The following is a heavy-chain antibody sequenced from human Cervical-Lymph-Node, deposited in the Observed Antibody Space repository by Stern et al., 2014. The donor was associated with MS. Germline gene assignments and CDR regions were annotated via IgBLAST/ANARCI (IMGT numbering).Heavy chain of an antibody. CDR1: GFTVSRDY. CDR2: ISNVGST. CDR3: ARDTSSPERSDW. D-gene: IGHD1-1*01. J-gene: IGHJ4*02. Sequence: EVQLVESGGGVIQPGGSLRLSCTASGFTVSRDYMTWVRQAPGKGLEWVSLISNVGSTFYKDTVKGRFPISRDDSKNTVYLHMTSLRAEDTAMYYYARDTSSPERSDWWGQGTLVTVSS. V-gene: IGHV3-53*01.